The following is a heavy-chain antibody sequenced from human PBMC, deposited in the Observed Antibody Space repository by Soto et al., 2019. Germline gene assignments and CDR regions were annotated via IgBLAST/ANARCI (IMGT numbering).Heavy chain of an antibody. CDR1: GYTLTELS. V-gene: IGHV1-24*01. Sequence: AASVKVSCKVSGYTLTELSMHWVRQAPGKGLEWMGGFDPEDGETIYAQKFQGRVTMTEDTSTDTAYMELSSLRSEDTAVYYCATGSTTTVTTPYYYMDVWGKGTTVTVSS. CDR2: FDPEDGET. CDR3: ATGSTTTVTTPYYYMDV. D-gene: IGHD4-17*01. J-gene: IGHJ6*03.